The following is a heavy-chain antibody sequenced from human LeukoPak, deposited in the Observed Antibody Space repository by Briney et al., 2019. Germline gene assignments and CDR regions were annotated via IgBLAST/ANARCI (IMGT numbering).Heavy chain of an antibody. V-gene: IGHV1-69*04. D-gene: IGHD4-17*01. CDR3: ARVMSSSSTVTTGWFDP. CDR2: IIPILGIA. J-gene: IGHJ5*02. CDR1: GGTFSIYA. Sequence: SVKVSCKASGGTFSIYAIAWVRQAPGQGLEWMGRIIPILGIANYAQKFQGRVTITADKSTSTAYMELSSLRSEDTAVYYCARVMSSSSTVTTGWFDPWGQGTLVTVSS.